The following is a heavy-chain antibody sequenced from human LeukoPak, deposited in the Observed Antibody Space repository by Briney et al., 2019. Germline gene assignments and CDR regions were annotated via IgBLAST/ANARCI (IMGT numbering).Heavy chain of an antibody. CDR1: RYSFTSYW. Sequence: GESLKISCKGSRYSFTSYWIGWVRQMPGKGLEWMGVIYPGDSDTRYSPSFQRQVTISADKSISTAYLQWSSLKASDTAMYYCARQPNYYDSSGYADYWGQGTLVTVSS. D-gene: IGHD3-22*01. J-gene: IGHJ4*02. V-gene: IGHV5-51*01. CDR3: ARQPNYYDSSGYADY. CDR2: IYPGDSDT.